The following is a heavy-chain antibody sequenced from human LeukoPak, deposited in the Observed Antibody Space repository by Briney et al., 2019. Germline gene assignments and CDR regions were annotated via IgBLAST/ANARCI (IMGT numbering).Heavy chain of an antibody. V-gene: IGHV3-23*01. CDR1: GFTFSSYA. D-gene: IGHD3-22*01. CDR3: AKYLGINGYFDY. Sequence: GGSLRLSCAASGFTFSSYAMSWVRQAPGEGLEWVSAISGSGGSTYYADSVKGRFTISRDNSKNMLYLQMNSLRAEDTAVYYCAKYLGINGYFDYWGQGTLVTVSS. J-gene: IGHJ4*02. CDR2: ISGSGGST.